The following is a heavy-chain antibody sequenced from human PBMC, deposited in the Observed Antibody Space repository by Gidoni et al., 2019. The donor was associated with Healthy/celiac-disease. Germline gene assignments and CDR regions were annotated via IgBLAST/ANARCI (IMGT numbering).Heavy chain of an antibody. CDR2: VSYDGSNK. CDR3: ARDTGELWFGELSN. J-gene: IGHJ4*02. D-gene: IGHD3-10*01. V-gene: IGHV3-30-3*01. Sequence: QVQRVESGGGVVQPGRSLRLPCAAPGFPFSSYASHWVRQAPGKGLEWVAVVSYDGSNKYYADSVKGRFTISRDNSKNTLYLQMNSLKAEDTAVYYCARDTGELWFGELSNWGQGTLVTVSS. CDR1: GFPFSSYA.